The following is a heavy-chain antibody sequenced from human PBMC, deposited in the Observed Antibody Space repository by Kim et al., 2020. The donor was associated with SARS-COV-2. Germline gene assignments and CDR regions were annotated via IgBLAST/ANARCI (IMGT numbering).Heavy chain of an antibody. D-gene: IGHD2-15*01. Sequence: SETLSLTCTVSGGSISSYYWSWIRQPPGKGLEWIGYIYYSGSTNYNPSLKSRVTISVDTSKNQFSLKLSSVTAADTAVYYCARAHRGGYYYYYGMDVWGQGTTVTVSS. CDR2: IYYSGST. V-gene: IGHV4-59*13. CDR3: ARAHRGGYYYYYGMDV. CDR1: GGSISSYY. J-gene: IGHJ6*02.